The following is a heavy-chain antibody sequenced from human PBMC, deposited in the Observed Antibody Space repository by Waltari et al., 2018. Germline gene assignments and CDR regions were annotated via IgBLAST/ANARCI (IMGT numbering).Heavy chain of an antibody. V-gene: IGHV1-2*06. CDR2: ITPNSGDT. Sequence: QVQLVQSGAEVKEPGASVKVSCKASGYTFTGYYMHWVRQAPGQGLEGVGRITPNSGDTNYAQKFQGRVTMTRDTSISTAYMELSSLRSDDTAVYYCARMGNYYDTGAYLDAFDMWGQGTVVTVSS. D-gene: IGHD3-22*01. J-gene: IGHJ3*02. CDR3: ARMGNYYDTGAYLDAFDM. CDR1: GYTFTGYY.